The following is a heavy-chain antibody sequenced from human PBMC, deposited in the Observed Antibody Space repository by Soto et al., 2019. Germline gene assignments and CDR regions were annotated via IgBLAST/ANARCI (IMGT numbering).Heavy chain of an antibody. CDR3: AHGRRYSISTGCWGFDS. CDR2: IYWGDDK. D-gene: IGHD2-2*01. V-gene: IGHV2-5*02. CDR1: GFSLSTSAVG. Sequence: QITLKESGPTLVKPTQTLTLTCTFSGFSLSTSAVGVGWIRQPPGKALEGLALIYWGDDKRYSPSLKSRLTITKDTSNNQVVLTMTNMDPVDTATYYCAHGRRYSISTGCWGFDSWGQGTLVTVAT. J-gene: IGHJ4*02.